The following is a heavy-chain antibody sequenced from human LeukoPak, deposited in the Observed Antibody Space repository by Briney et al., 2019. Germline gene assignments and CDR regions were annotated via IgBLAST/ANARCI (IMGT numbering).Heavy chain of an antibody. Sequence: PSETLSLTCTASGGSISSYYWSWIRQPPGKGLEWIGYIYYSGSTNYNPSLKSRVTISVDTSKNQFSLKLSSVTAADTAVYYCARGSDSSGYDHYYMDVWGKGTTVTVSS. CDR2: IYYSGST. CDR3: ARGSDSSGYDHYYMDV. CDR1: GGSISSYY. V-gene: IGHV4-59*01. J-gene: IGHJ6*03. D-gene: IGHD3-22*01.